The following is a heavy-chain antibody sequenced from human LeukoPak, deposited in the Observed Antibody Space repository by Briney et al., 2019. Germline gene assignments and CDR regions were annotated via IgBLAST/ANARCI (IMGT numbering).Heavy chain of an antibody. CDR3: ARNRIRNTYNWFDP. D-gene: IGHD1-14*01. J-gene: IGHJ5*02. V-gene: IGHV3-21*01. CDR1: GFTFSSYS. CDR2: ISSSSSYI. Sequence: PGGSLRLSCAASGFTFSSYSMNWVRQAPGKGLEWVSSISSSSSYIYYADSVKGRFTISRDNAKNSLYLQMNSLRAEDTAVYYCARNRIRNTYNWFDPWGQGTLVTVSS.